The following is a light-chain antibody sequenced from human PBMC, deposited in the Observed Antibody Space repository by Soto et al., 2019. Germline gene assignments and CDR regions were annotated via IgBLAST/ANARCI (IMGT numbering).Light chain of an antibody. Sequence: ETVLTQSPGTLSLSPGERATLSCRASQSVISFYLAWYQQKPGQPPRLLIYGASTRATGIPDRFSGTGSGTDFTLTITRLEPEDSAVYYCQQYGISPTFGQGTKVEIK. CDR1: QSVISFY. J-gene: IGKJ1*01. CDR2: GAS. CDR3: QQYGISPT. V-gene: IGKV3-20*01.